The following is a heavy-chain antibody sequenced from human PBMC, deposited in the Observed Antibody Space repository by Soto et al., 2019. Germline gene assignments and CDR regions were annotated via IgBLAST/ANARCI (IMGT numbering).Heavy chain of an antibody. Sequence: PSETLSLTCTVSGGSISSSSYYWGWIRQPPGKGLEWIGSIYYSGSTYYNPSLKSRVTISVDTSKNQFSLKLSSVTAADTAVYYCARRTVLHAHGDLFFDYWGQGTLVTVSS. CDR1: GGSISSSSYY. V-gene: IGHV4-39*01. J-gene: IGHJ4*02. D-gene: IGHD4-17*01. CDR2: IYYSGST. CDR3: ARRTVLHAHGDLFFDY.